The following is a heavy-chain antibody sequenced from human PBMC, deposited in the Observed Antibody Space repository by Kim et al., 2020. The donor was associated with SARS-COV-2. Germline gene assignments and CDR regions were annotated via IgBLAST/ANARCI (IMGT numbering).Heavy chain of an antibody. CDR1: GGSISSGGYY. V-gene: IGHV4-31*03. CDR3: ARGQRDEDAFDI. J-gene: IGHJ3*02. CDR2: IYYSGST. Sequence: SETLSLTCTVSGGSISSGGYYWSWIRQHPGKGLEWIGYIYYSGSTYYNPSLKSRVTISVDTSKNQFSLKLSSVTAADTAVYYCARGQRDEDAFDIWGQGTMVTVSS.